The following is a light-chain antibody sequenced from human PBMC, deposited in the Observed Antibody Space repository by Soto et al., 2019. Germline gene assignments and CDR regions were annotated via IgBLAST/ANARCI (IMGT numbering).Light chain of an antibody. CDR3: QQYGSSTWT. CDR1: QSVSSN. CDR2: GAS. V-gene: IGKV3-15*01. J-gene: IGKJ1*01. Sequence: EIVMTQSPATLSVSPGERATLSCRASQSVSSNLAWYQQKPGQAPRLRIYGASTRATGIPARFSGSGSGTEFTLSISSLQSEDFAVYYCQQYGSSTWTFGQGTKVDIK.